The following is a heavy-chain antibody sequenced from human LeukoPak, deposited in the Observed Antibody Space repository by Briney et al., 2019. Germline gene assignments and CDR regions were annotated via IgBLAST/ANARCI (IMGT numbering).Heavy chain of an antibody. D-gene: IGHD3-16*01. CDR2: ISWNSGSI. Sequence: PGGSLRLSCAASGFTFDDYAMHWVRQAPGKGLEWVSGISWNSGSIGYADSVKGRFTISRDNAKKSLYLQMNSPRAEDTALYYCAKGGRYVREFIDYWGKGTLVTVSS. J-gene: IGHJ4*02. V-gene: IGHV3-9*01. CDR3: AKGGRYVREFIDY. CDR1: GFTFDDYA.